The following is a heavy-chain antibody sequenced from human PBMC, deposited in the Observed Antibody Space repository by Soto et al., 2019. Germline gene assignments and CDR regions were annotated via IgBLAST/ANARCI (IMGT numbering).Heavy chain of an antibody. D-gene: IGHD3-22*01. V-gene: IGHV1-2*04. J-gene: IGHJ4*01. CDR3: TTDSYITTITLRFDY. CDR2: INPNSGGT. CDR1: GYTFTGYY. Sequence: GASVKVSCKASGYTFTGYYMHWVRQAPGQGLEWMGWINPNSGGTNYAQKFQGWVTMTRDTSISTAYMELSRLRSDDTAVYYCTTDSYITTITLRFDYWGHGTLVTVSS.